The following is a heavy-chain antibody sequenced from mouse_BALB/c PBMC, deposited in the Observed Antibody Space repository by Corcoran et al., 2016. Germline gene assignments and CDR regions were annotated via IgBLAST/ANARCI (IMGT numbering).Heavy chain of an antibody. D-gene: IGHD3-3*01. CDR3: AGRGGLGYLDV. CDR1: GYTFTSYV. CDR2: INPYNDGT. V-gene: IGHV1S136*01. Sequence: EVQLQQSGPELVKPGASVKMSCKASGYTFTSYVMHWVKQKPGQGLEWIGYINPYNDGTKYNEKFKGKATLTSDKSSSTAYMELSSLTSEDSAVYYWAGRGGLGYLDVWAAGPTFTGSS. J-gene: IGHJ1*01.